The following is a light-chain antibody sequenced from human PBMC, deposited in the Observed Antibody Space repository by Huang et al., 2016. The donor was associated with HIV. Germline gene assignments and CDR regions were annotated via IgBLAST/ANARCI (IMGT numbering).Light chain of an antibody. V-gene: IGKV3-15*01. CDR2: GAS. CDR3: QQYDDWPRT. Sequence: IVMTQSPGTLSVSPGERATLSCRAIQSIARNLAWYQQKPRQPPRLRSHGASTRATGIPVRFSGSGSGTDFTLTISSLQSGDFAVYYCQQYDDWPRTFGQGTKVDIK. J-gene: IGKJ1*01. CDR1: QSIARN.